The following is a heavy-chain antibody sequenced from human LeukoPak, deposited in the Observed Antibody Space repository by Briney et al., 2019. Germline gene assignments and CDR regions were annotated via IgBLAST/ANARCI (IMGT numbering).Heavy chain of an antibody. CDR3: ARVRIVVVPAATDYYYYMDV. CDR2: ISSSSTTI. V-gene: IGHV3-48*01. D-gene: IGHD2-2*01. CDR1: GFTFSSYS. Sequence: PGGSLRLSCAASGFTFSSYSMMWVRQAPGKGLEWVSYISSSSTTIHYADSVKGRFTISRDNAKNSVYLQMNSLRAEDTAVYYCARVRIVVVPAATDYYYYMDVWGKGTTVTVSS. J-gene: IGHJ6*03.